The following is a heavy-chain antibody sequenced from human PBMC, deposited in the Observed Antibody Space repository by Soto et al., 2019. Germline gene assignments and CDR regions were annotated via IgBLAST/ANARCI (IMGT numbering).Heavy chain of an antibody. Sequence: GRYLGLSCEASGLSCSGYGMNWFRQAPGKGLEWVAIISHDGNSAYYADSVKGRFTISRDNSKNTVYLQRTSLRVDDTAEYIKPTDRRGGGVTCLRCPGVDVWFHWTTVIGS. V-gene: IGHV3-30*03. D-gene: IGHD2-8*02. CDR3: PTDRRGGGVTCLRCPGVDV. CDR1: GLSCSGYG. J-gene: IGHJ6*01. CDR2: ISHDGNSA.